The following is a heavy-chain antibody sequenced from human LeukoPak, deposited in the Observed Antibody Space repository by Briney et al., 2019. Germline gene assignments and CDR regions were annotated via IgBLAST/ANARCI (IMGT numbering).Heavy chain of an antibody. J-gene: IGHJ3*02. D-gene: IGHD1-26*01. V-gene: IGHV4-31*03. Sequence: SQTLSLTCTVSGGSISSGGYYWSWIRQHPGKGLEWIGYIYYSGSTYYNPSLKSRVTISVDTSKNQFSLKLSSVTAADTAVYYCATGSGSYPGVGDAFDIWGQGTMVTVSS. CDR1: GGSISSGGYY. CDR3: ATGSGSYPGVGDAFDI. CDR2: IYYSGST.